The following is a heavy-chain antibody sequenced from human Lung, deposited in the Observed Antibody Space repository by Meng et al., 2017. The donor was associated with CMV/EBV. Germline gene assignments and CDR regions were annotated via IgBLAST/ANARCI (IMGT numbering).Heavy chain of an antibody. D-gene: IGHD1-20*01. J-gene: IGHJ4*02. Sequence: GESXKISXAASGFTFSSYWMSWVRQAPGKGLEWVANIKQDGSEKYYVDSVKGRFTISRDNAKNSLYLQMNSLRAEDTAVYYCARISDMTGTTYYFDYWGQGTXVTVSS. CDR1: GFTFSSYW. V-gene: IGHV3-7*01. CDR2: IKQDGSEK. CDR3: ARISDMTGTTYYFDY.